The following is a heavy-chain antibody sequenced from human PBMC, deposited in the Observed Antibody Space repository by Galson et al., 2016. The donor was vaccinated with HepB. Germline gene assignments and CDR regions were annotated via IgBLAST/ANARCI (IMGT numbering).Heavy chain of an antibody. CDR1: GFTFSNAW. Sequence: SLRLSCAASGFTFSNAWMSWVRQAPGKGLEWVGRIKSKTDGGTTSYAASVKGRFTIPRDDSKNELYLQMTNLETEDTAFYYCSTCDVVIVGAYFDSWGQGTLVTVSS. V-gene: IGHV3-15*01. D-gene: IGHD2-21*01. CDR3: STCDVVIVGAYFDS. CDR2: IKSKTDGGTT. J-gene: IGHJ4*02.